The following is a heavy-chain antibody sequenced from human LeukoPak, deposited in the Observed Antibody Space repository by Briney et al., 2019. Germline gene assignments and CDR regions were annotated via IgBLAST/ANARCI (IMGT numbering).Heavy chain of an antibody. CDR1: GGSISSYY. D-gene: IGHD3-16*01. CDR2: INHSGST. Sequence: SPSETLSLTCTVSGGSISSYYWIWLRQPPGKGLEWIGEINHSGSTNYNPSLKSRVTISVDTSKNQFSLKLSSVTAADTAVYYCARGLGGLYGMDVWGQGTTVTVSS. CDR3: ARGLGGLYGMDV. J-gene: IGHJ6*02. V-gene: IGHV4-34*01.